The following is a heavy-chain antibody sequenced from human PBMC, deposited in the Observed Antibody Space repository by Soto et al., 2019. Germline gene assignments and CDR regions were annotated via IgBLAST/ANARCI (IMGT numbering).Heavy chain of an antibody. CDR3: ARDVVEYCSGGPCPTPYYYMDV. CDR1: GFSFTNYY. D-gene: IGHD2-15*01. Sequence: QVQLVQSGAEVKKPGASVKVSCKACGFSFTNYYVNWVRQAPGQGLEWMGIINPSGGTTNYAQKFQARVTMTRDTSTSTVYMELSSLTSEDTAVYYCARDVVEYCSGGPCPTPYYYMDVWGKGTTVTVSS. V-gene: IGHV1-46*01. CDR2: INPSGGTT. J-gene: IGHJ6*03.